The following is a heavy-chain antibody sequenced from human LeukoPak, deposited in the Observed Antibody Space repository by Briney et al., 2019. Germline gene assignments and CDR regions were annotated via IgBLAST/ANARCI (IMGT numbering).Heavy chain of an antibody. D-gene: IGHD4/OR15-4a*01. Sequence: PSETLSLTCTVSGGSISSSSYYWGWIRQPPGKGLEWIGSIYYSGSTYYNPSLKSRVTISVDTSKNQFSLKLSSVTAADTAVYYCARLGAFDYWGQGTPVTVSS. CDR1: GGSISSSSYY. J-gene: IGHJ4*02. V-gene: IGHV4-39*01. CDR2: IYYSGST. CDR3: ARLGAFDY.